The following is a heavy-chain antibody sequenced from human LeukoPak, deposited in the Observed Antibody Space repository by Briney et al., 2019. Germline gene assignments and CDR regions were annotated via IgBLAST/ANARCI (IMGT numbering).Heavy chain of an antibody. D-gene: IGHD3-10*01. Sequence: GSSVKVSCEASGGTFSSYAISWVRQAPGQGLEWMGGIIPIFGTANYAQKFQGRVTITADKSTSTAYMELSSLRSEDTAVYYCARDRGWRSGYYFDYWGQGTLVTVSS. CDR2: IIPIFGTA. CDR1: GGTFSSYA. V-gene: IGHV1-69*06. CDR3: ARDRGWRSGYYFDY. J-gene: IGHJ4*02.